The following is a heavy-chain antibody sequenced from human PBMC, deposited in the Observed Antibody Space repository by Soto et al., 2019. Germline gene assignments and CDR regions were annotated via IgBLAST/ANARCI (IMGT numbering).Heavy chain of an antibody. Sequence: PGGSLRLSCAGSGFTFSSYGMHWVRQAPGKGLEWVAVIWYDGSNKYYADSVKGRFTISRDNSKNTLYLQMNSLRAEDTAVYYCARDQGSSGRLWRYWGQGTLVTVSS. J-gene: IGHJ4*02. V-gene: IGHV3-33*01. D-gene: IGHD6-19*01. CDR2: IWYDGSNK. CDR1: GFTFSSYG. CDR3: ARDQGSSGRLWRY.